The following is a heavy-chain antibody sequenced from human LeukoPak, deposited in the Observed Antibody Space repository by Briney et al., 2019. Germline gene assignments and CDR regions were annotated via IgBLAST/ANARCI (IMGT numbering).Heavy chain of an antibody. J-gene: IGHJ4*02. V-gene: IGHV4-34*01. CDR2: INHSGST. Sequence: PSEILSLTCAVYGGSFSGYYWSWIRQPPGKGLEWIGEINHSGSTNYNPSLKSRVTISVDTSKNQFSLKLSSVTAADTAVYYCARVAAGYFDYWGQGTLVTVSS. D-gene: IGHD6-13*01. CDR3: ARVAAGYFDY. CDR1: GGSFSGYY.